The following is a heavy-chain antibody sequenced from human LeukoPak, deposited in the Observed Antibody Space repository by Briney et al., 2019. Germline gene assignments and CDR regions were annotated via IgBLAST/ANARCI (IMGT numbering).Heavy chain of an antibody. J-gene: IGHJ4*02. CDR1: GFTFSRYG. D-gene: IGHD2-2*01. V-gene: IGHV3-33*06. CDR3: AKDLNQLTFDY. CDR2: MWYDGSNK. Sequence: TGGSLRLSCAASGFTFSRYGMHWVRQAPGKGLEWVAVMWYDGSNKYYADSVKGRFTISRDNSKYTLYLQMNSLRAEDTAVYYCAKDLNQLTFDYWGQGTLVTVSP.